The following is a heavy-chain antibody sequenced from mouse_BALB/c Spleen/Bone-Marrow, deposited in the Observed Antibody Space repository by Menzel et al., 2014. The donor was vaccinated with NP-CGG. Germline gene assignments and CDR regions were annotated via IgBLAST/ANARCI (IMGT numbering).Heavy chain of an antibody. D-gene: IGHD2-4*01. CDR2: IRNKANGYTT. CDR3: ARGYYDDY. J-gene: IGHJ2*01. CDR1: GFTFTDYF. Sequence: EVKLVESGGGLVQPGGSLRLSCATSGFTFTDYFMTWVRQPPGKALEWLAFIRNKANGYTTEYSASVKGRFTISRNNSQSILYLQMNTLRAEDSATYYCARGYYDDYWGQGTTLTVSS. V-gene: IGHV7-3*02.